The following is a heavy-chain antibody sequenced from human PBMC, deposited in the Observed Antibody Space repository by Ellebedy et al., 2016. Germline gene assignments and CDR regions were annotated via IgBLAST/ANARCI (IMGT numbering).Heavy chain of an antibody. D-gene: IGHD3/OR15-3a*01. V-gene: IGHV6-1*01. CDR2: TYYRSGWTT. CDR1: GDSVSMKIGG. Sequence: SQTLSLTCAISGDSVSMKIGGWNWIRQSPSRGLEWLGRTYYRSGWTTDYAVSVNSRITITADTSKNHISLQLKSVTPEDTAMYYCAGRGTAGTGFTYWGQGTLVTVSS. J-gene: IGHJ4*02. CDR3: AGRGTAGTGFTY.